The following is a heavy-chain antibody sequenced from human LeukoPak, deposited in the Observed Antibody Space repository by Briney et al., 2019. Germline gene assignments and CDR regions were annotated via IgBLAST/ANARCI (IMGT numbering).Heavy chain of an antibody. D-gene: IGHD6-6*01. CDR2: IHPGDSDT. Sequence: RGASLQISCEGSGYSFTNYWIGWVRQLPGKGLEWMGIIHPGDSDTRYSPSFQGQVTITADKSISTAYLQWSSLKASDTAKYYCARHTKYSSSSRVFDYWGQGTLVTVSS. CDR3: ARHTKYSSSSRVFDY. J-gene: IGHJ4*02. V-gene: IGHV5-51*01. CDR1: GYSFTNYW.